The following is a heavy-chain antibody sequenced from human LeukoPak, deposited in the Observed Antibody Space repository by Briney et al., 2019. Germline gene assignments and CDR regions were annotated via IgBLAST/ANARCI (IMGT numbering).Heavy chain of an antibody. V-gene: IGHV4-59*11. J-gene: IGHJ6*03. Sequence: SETLSLTCTVSGGSISSHYWSWIRQPPGKGLEWIGYIYYSGSTNYNPSLKSRVTISVDTSKNQFSLKLSSATAADTAVYYCARDTPFSSSSGPYYYYYMDVWGKGTTVTVSS. D-gene: IGHD6-6*01. CDR3: ARDTPFSSSSGPYYYYYMDV. CDR1: GGSISSHY. CDR2: IYYSGST.